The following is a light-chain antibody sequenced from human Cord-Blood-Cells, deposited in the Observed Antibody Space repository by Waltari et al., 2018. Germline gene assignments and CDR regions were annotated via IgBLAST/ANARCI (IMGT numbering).Light chain of an antibody. J-gene: IGLJ3*02. CDR2: EVS. CDR3: SSYAGSNNWV. CDR1: SSDVGGYKS. V-gene: IGLV2-8*01. Sequence: QSALTPPPSASGSPGQSVTLSCTGTSSDVGGYKSVSWYQQHPGKAPKLMISEVSQRPSGVPDRFSGSKSGNTASLTVSGLQAEDEADYYCSSYAGSNNWVFGGGTKLTVL.